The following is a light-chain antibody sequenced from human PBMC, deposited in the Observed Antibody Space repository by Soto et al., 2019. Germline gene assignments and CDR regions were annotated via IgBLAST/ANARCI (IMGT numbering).Light chain of an antibody. Sequence: IQMTQSPSSLSASVGDRVSITCRASQSIGTFLKWYQQKPGKAPKLLIYEASTLERGVPSRFGGSGSGTEFTLTISSLQSDDFRTYYSQQYNAYSWTFGQGTKVDNK. CDR2: EAS. J-gene: IGKJ1*01. CDR3: QQYNAYSWT. V-gene: IGKV1-5*03. CDR1: QSIGTF.